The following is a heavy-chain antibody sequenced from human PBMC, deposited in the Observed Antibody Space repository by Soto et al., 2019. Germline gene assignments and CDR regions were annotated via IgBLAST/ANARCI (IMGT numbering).Heavy chain of an antibody. D-gene: IGHD2-15*01. CDR1: GFTFSTYW. CDR2: INGDGSST. CDR3: AGANVGNVAFDI. J-gene: IGHJ3*02. Sequence: EVQVVESGGGLVQPGGSLRLSCAASGFTFSTYWMHWVRQAPGKGLVCVSRINGDGSSTSYADSVKGRFTISRDNAKNTLYLQMNGLSAEDTAVYYCAGANVGNVAFDIWGQGTMVTVSS. V-gene: IGHV3-74*01.